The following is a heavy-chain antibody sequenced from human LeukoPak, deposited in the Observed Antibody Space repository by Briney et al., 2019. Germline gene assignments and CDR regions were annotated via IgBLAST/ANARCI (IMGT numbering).Heavy chain of an antibody. CDR1: GFTFDDYA. CDR2: ISWNSGSI. CDR3: ARSAFHYYDSSGYCFDY. Sequence: GGSLRLSCAASGFTFDDYAMPWVRQAPGKGLEWVSGISWNSGSIGYADSVKGRFTISRDNAKNSLYLQMNSLRAEDTAVYYCARSAFHYYDSSGYCFDYWGQGTLVTVSS. V-gene: IGHV3-9*01. D-gene: IGHD3-22*01. J-gene: IGHJ4*02.